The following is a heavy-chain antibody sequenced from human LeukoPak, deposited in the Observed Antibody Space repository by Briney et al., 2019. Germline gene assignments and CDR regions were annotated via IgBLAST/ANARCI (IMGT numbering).Heavy chain of an antibody. CDR1: GGSFSGYY. D-gene: IGHD1-26*01. V-gene: IGHV4-34*01. J-gene: IGHJ5*02. Sequence: SETLSLTCAVYGGSFSGYYWSWIRQPPGKGLEWIGEINHSGSTNYNPSLKSRVTISVDTPKNQFSLKLSSVTAADTAVYYCARSGRPSGSYPGWFDPWGQGTLVTVSS. CDR3: ARSGRPSGSYPGWFDP. CDR2: INHSGST.